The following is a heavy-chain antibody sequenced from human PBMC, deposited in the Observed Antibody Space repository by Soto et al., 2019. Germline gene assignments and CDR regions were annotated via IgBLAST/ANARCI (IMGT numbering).Heavy chain of an antibody. Sequence: VQLVESGGGLIQPGGSLKLSSAASGFTVGNNYMSWVRQAPGKGLEWVSLIYSTGTTKYADSVKGRFTVSRDNAKNTLYLQMNSLRAEDTAVYYCAKDGRGSGSHYNSFGYWGQGTLVTVPS. V-gene: IGHV3-53*01. CDR2: IYSTGTT. J-gene: IGHJ4*02. CDR3: AKDGRGSGSHYNSFGY. CDR1: GFTVGNNY. D-gene: IGHD3-10*01.